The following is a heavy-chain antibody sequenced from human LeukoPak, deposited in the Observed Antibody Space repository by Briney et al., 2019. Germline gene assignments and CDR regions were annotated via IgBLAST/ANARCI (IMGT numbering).Heavy chain of an antibody. Sequence: GGSLRLSCAASGFTFSSYEMNWVRQAPGKGLEWVSYISSSGSTIYYADSVKGRFTISRDNAKNSLYLQMNSLRAEDTAVYCAELGITMIGGVWGKGTTVTISS. CDR3: AELGITMIGGV. V-gene: IGHV3-48*03. D-gene: IGHD3-10*02. J-gene: IGHJ6*04. CDR1: GFTFSSYE. CDR2: ISSSGSTI.